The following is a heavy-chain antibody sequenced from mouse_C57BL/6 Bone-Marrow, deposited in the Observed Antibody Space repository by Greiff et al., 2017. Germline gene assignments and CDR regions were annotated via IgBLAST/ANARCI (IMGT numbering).Heavy chain of an antibody. J-gene: IGHJ3*01. CDR1: GYAFSSSW. CDR2: IYTGDGDT. CDR3: AKIYDGYLWFAY. D-gene: IGHD2-3*01. V-gene: IGHV1-82*01. Sequence: VQLQQSGPELVKPGASVKISCKASGYAFSSSWMNWVKQRPGKGLEWIGRIYTGDGDTNYNGKFKGKATLTADKSSSTAYMQLSSRTSEDSAVYFCAKIYDGYLWFAYWGQGTLVTVSA.